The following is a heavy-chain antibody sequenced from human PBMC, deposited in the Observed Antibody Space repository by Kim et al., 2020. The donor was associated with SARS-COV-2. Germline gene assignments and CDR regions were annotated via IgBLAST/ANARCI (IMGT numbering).Heavy chain of an antibody. V-gene: IGHV3-53*01. Sequence: SDPGKGRFTISRDNSKHPLYLQMNSLRAEDTAVYYCARVLHDYGDYVADYWGQGPLVTVSS. CDR3: ARVLHDYGDYVADY. J-gene: IGHJ4*02. D-gene: IGHD4-17*01.